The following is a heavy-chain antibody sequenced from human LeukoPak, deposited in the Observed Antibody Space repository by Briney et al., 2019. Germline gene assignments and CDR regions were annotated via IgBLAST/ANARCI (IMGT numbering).Heavy chain of an antibody. D-gene: IGHD4-17*01. CDR1: GCTFSSYG. CDR2: ISYDGSNK. CDR3: ARVTHDYGDYGY. V-gene: IGHV3-30*03. Sequence: GGSLRLSCAASGCTFSSYGMHWVRQAPGTGLEGVAVISYDGSNKYYADSVKGRFTLSRDNSKNTLYMQMNSLRAGDTAVYYCARVTHDYGDYGYWGQGTLVTVSS. J-gene: IGHJ4*02.